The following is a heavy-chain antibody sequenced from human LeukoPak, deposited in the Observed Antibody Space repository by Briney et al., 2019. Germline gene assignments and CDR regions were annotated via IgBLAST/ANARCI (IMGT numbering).Heavy chain of an antibody. CDR3: ARELQLERLAFGKEGSAFDY. CDR2: ISSSSGYI. V-gene: IGHV3-21*01. J-gene: IGHJ4*02. D-gene: IGHD1-1*01. Sequence: GGSLRLSCAASGFTFSSYNMNWVRQAPGKGLEWVSSISSSSGYIYYADSVMGRFTISRDNAKNSLYLQMNRLRADDTAVYYCARELQLERLAFGKEGSAFDYWGQGTLVIVSS. CDR1: GFTFSSYN.